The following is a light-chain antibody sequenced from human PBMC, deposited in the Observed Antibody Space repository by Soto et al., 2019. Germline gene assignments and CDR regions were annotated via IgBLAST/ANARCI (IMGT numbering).Light chain of an antibody. V-gene: IGLV2-14*01. CDR3: SSYTTSSTHWV. CDR1: SSDVGGYKY. J-gene: IGLJ3*02. CDR2: EVS. Sequence: QSVLTQPASVSGSPGQSITISCTGTSSDVGGYKYVSWYQQHPGKAPKLMIYEVSNRPSGVSNRFSGSKSGNTASLTISGLQAEDAADYYCSSYTTSSTHWVFGGGTKLTVL.